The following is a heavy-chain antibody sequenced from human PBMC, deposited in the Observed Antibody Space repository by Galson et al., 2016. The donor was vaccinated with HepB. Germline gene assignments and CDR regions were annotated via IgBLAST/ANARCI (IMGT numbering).Heavy chain of an antibody. Sequence: SLRLSCATSGFLFNYFAMHWVRQAPGKGLEWVATIYSDGSTKYYADSVKGRFTISRDNSKNTLDLQMSSLEVEDTAVYYCARMYCSSSSCYFDSWGQGALVTVSS. D-gene: IGHD2-2*01. CDR1: GFLFNYFA. V-gene: IGHV3-33*01. CDR2: IYSDGSTK. CDR3: ARMYCSSSSCYFDS. J-gene: IGHJ4*02.